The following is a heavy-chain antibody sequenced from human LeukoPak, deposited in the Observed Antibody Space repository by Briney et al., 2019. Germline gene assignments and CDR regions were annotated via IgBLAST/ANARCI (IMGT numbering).Heavy chain of an antibody. Sequence: GGSLRLSCAASGFTFSSFSMNWVRQAPGKGLEWVSTVSTGGAATYYADSVKGRFTISRDNSENTLYLQMNSLRAEDAAVYYCAKDPRFYSGTFFANPDYWGQGALVTVSS. CDR1: GFTFSSFS. CDR3: AKDPRFYSGTFFANPDY. J-gene: IGHJ4*02. CDR2: VSTGGAAT. D-gene: IGHD1-26*01. V-gene: IGHV3-23*01.